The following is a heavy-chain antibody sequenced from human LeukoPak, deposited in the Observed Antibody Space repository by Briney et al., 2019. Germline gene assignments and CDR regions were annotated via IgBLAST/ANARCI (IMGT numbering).Heavy chain of an antibody. D-gene: IGHD3-9*01. CDR1: GGSISSGGYY. CDR2: IYYGGST. J-gene: IGHJ4*02. Sequence: SETLSLTCTVSGGSISSGGYYWSWIRQHPGKGLEWIGYIYYGGSTYYNPSLKSRVTISVDTSKNQFSLKLSSVTAADTAVYYCARGGYDILTGYYYFDYWGQGTLVTVSS. V-gene: IGHV4-31*03. CDR3: ARGGYDILTGYYYFDY.